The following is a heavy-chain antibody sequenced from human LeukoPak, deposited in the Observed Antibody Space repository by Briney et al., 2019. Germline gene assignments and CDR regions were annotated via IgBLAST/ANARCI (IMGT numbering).Heavy chain of an antibody. CDR1: GFSFSSYG. CDR3: AKGHFIGNSEFLDN. V-gene: IGHV3-33*06. D-gene: IGHD4-23*01. Sequence: GGSLRLSCTASGFSFSSYGMSWVRQAPGKGLEWVALIYNDGGLPNYLDSVRGRFTISRDNSKNTLYLQMNSLRVEDTAVYYCAKGHFIGNSEFLDNWGQGTLVSVSP. J-gene: IGHJ4*02. CDR2: IYNDGGLP.